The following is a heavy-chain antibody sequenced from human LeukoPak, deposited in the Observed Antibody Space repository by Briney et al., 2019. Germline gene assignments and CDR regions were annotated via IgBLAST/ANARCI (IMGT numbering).Heavy chain of an antibody. CDR1: GFTFSSYS. V-gene: IGHV3-21*01. D-gene: IGHD6-19*01. Sequence: GGSLRLSCAASGFTFSSYSMNWVRQAPGKGLEWVSSISSSSSYIYYADSVKGRFTISRDNAKNSLYLQMNSLRAEDTAVYYCARAVAVAGTGYYFDYWGQGTLVTVSS. J-gene: IGHJ4*02. CDR2: ISSSSSYI. CDR3: ARAVAVAGTGYYFDY.